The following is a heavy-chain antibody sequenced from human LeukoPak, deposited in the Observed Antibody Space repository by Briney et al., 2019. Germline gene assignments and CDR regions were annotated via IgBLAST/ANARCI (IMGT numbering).Heavy chain of an antibody. D-gene: IGHD3-22*01. CDR1: GYTFTGYY. CDR2: INPNSGDT. CDR3: ARVLRASVWDNSGHPDY. Sequence: GASVKVSCKASGYTFTGYYLHWVRQAPGQGLEWMGWINPNSGDTKYAQEFQGRVTMTRDTSISTAYTELSGLRSDDTAVYYCARVLRASVWDNSGHPDYWGQGALVTVSS. J-gene: IGHJ4*02. V-gene: IGHV1-2*02.